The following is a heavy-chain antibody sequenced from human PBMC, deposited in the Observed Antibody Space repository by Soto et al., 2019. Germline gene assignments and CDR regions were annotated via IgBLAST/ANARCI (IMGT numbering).Heavy chain of an antibody. CDR2: ISYDGSNK. CDR1: GFTFSSYA. Sequence: GGSLRLSCAASGFTFSSYAMHWVRQAPGKGLEWVAVISYDGSNKYYADSVKGRFTISRDNSKNTLYLQMNSLRAEDTAVYYCARGAGPMFLDYWGQGTLVTVSS. V-gene: IGHV3-30-3*01. D-gene: IGHD3-10*02. CDR3: ARGAGPMFLDY. J-gene: IGHJ4*02.